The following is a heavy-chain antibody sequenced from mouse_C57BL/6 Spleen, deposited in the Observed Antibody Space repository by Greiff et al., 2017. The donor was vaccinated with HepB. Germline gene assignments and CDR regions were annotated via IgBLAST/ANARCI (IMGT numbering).Heavy chain of an antibody. J-gene: IGHJ4*01. CDR3: ANDPRRGYAMDY. V-gene: IGHV1-50*01. CDR1: GYPFTSYW. D-gene: IGHD2-3*01. Sequence: VQLQQSGAELVKPGASVKLSCKASGYPFTSYWMQWVKQRPVQGLEWIGEIDPSDSYTNYNQKFKGKATLTVDTSSSTAYMQLSSLTSEDSAVYYWANDPRRGYAMDYWGQGTSVTVSS. CDR2: IDPSDSYT.